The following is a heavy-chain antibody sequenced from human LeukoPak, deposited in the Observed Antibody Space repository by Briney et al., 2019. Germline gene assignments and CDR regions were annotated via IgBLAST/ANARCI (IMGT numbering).Heavy chain of an antibody. J-gene: IGHJ4*02. CDR3: ATMGRDGYNSQDY. D-gene: IGHD5-24*01. V-gene: IGHV1-24*01. Sequence: ASVKVSCKVSGYTVTELSMHWVRQAPGQGLEWMGWISAYNGNTNYAQKFQGRVNMTEDPSTDTAYMELSSLRSEDTAVYYRATMGRDGYNSQDYWGQGTLVTVSS. CDR2: ISAYNGNT. CDR1: GYTVTELS.